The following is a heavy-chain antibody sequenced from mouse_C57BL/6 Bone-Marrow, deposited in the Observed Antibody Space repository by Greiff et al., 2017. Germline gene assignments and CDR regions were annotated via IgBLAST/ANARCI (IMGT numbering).Heavy chain of an antibody. V-gene: IGHV5-15*01. CDR1: GFTFSDYG. J-gene: IGHJ4*01. CDR2: ISNLAYSI. Sequence: EVNVVESGGGLVQPGGSLKLSCAASGFTFSDYGMAWVRQAPRKGPEWVAFISNLAYSIYYADTVTGRFTISRENAKNTLYLEMSSLRSEDTAMYYCARLTTVDYYAMDYWGQGTSVTVSS. CDR3: ARLTTVDYYAMDY. D-gene: IGHD1-1*01.